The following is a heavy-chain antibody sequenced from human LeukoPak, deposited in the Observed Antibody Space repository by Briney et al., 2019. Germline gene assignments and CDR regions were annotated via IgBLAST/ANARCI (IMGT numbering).Heavy chain of an antibody. CDR1: GFTFDDYA. D-gene: IGHD2-2*01. J-gene: IGHJ6*03. Sequence: GGSLRLSCAASGFTFDDYAMHWVRQAPGKGLEWVSGISWNSGSIGYADSVKGRFTISRDNAKNSLYLQMNSLRAEDMALYYCAKGTSPYYYYYYMDVWGKGTTVTVSS. CDR2: ISWNSGSI. V-gene: IGHV3-9*03. CDR3: AKGTSPYYYYYYMDV.